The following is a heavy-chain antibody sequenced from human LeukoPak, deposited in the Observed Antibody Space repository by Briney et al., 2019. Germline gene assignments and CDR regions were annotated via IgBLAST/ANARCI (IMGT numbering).Heavy chain of an antibody. CDR2: MNPNSGNT. Sequence: ASAKVSCKASGYTFTSYDINWVRQATGQGLEWMGWMNPNSGNTGYAQKFQGRVTMTRNTSISTAYMELSSLRSEDTAVYYCARGGSSWYQYYYYYMDVWGKGTTVTVSS. D-gene: IGHD6-13*01. CDR1: GYTFTSYD. J-gene: IGHJ6*03. CDR3: ARGGSSWYQYYYYYMDV. V-gene: IGHV1-8*01.